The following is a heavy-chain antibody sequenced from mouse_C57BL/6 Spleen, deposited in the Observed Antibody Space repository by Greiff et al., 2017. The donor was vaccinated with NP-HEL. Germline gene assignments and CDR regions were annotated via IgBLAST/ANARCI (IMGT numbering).Heavy chain of an antibody. D-gene: IGHD1-1*01. V-gene: IGHV1-64*01. CDR2: IHPNSGST. CDR3: ALITTVVVHYFDY. CDR1: GYTFTSYW. Sequence: VKLQQPGAELVKPGASVKLSCKASGYTFTSYWMHWVKQRPGQGLEWIGMIHPNSGSTNYNEKFKSKATLTVDKSSSTAYMQLSSLTSEDSAVYYCALITTVVVHYFDYWGQGTTLTVSS. J-gene: IGHJ2*01.